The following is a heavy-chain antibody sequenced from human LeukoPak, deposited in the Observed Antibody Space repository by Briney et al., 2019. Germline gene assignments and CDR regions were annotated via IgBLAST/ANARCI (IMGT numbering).Heavy chain of an antibody. CDR2: IGTRGTTM. CDR3: TRGRGSS. D-gene: IGHD2-21*01. CDR1: GFTFTSYV. J-gene: IGHJ5*02. Sequence: GGSLRLSCAASGFTFTSYVMNWVRQPPGKGLEWISYIGTRGTTMYYADSVKGRFTISRDNAKNSLYLQMNSLRDEDTAIYYCTRGRGSSWGQGTLVTVSS. V-gene: IGHV3-48*02.